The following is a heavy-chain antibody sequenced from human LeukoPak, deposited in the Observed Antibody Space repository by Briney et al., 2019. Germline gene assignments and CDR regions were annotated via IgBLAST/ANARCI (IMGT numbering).Heavy chain of an antibody. J-gene: IGHJ4*02. Sequence: PSETLSLTCTVSGGSIISYYWSWIRQPPGKGLEWIGFIYSSGSTNYNPSLRGRLTISVDTSKNQFSLRLNSVTAADTAVYYCAREGTQWGAFDIWGQGALVTVSS. D-gene: IGHD1-26*01. CDR3: AREGTQWGAFDI. CDR1: GGSIISYY. CDR2: IYSSGST. V-gene: IGHV4-4*09.